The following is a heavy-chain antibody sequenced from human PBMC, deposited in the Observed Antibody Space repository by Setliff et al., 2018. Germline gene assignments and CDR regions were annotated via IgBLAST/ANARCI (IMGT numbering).Heavy chain of an antibody. V-gene: IGHV4-39*01. Sequence: LETLSLTCTVSGGSISSGVYYWGWIRQPPGKGLEWIGRTYYRGDTYYNASIKGRLTISLDTAQNQFSLRLTSVTAADTAVYYCARTGTYRYFDYWGQGALVTVSS. CDR3: ARTGTYRYFDY. CDR1: GGSISSGVYY. CDR2: TYYRGDT. J-gene: IGHJ4*02. D-gene: IGHD1-1*01.